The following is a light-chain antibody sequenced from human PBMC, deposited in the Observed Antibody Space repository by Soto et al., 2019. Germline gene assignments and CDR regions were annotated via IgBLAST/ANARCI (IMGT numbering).Light chain of an antibody. V-gene: IGLV2-11*01. J-gene: IGLJ3*02. CDR3: CSYAGGNAWV. Sequence: QSALTQPRSVSGSPGQSITISCSGTIRDIGGYNFISWYQQHPGTAPKIIIYDVSKRPSGVSNRFSGSKSANTASLTIAGLQAGDEADYYCCSYAGGNAWVFGGGTKVTVL. CDR1: IRDIGGYNF. CDR2: DVS.